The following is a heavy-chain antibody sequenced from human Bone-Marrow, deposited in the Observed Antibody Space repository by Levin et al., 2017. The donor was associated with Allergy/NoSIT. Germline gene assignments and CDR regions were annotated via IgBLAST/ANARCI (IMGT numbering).Heavy chain of an antibody. CDR2: INPNSGGT. D-gene: IGHD6-6*01. Sequence: GESLKISCKASGYTFTGYYMHWVRQAPGQGLEWMGWINPNSGGTNYAQKFQGRVTMTRDTSISTAYMELSRLRSDDTAVYYCARVGIGEYSSSSFYYYYGMDVWGQGTTVTVSS. J-gene: IGHJ6*02. CDR3: ARVGIGEYSSSSFYYYYGMDV. CDR1: GYTFTGYY. V-gene: IGHV1-2*02.